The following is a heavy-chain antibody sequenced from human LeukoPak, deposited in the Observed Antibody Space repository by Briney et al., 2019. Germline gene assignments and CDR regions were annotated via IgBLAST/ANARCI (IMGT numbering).Heavy chain of an antibody. Sequence: TGGSLRLSCAVSGFTFSNHWMHWVRQAQGKGLVWVSRIDEGGSNAMYADSVKGRFSISRDNAKNTVNLQMNSLRAEDTGVYYCIRDEALWRLDYWGQGTLVTVSS. CDR3: IRDEALWRLDY. V-gene: IGHV3-74*03. CDR2: IDEGGSNA. CDR1: GFTFSNHW. D-gene: IGHD2-21*01. J-gene: IGHJ4*02.